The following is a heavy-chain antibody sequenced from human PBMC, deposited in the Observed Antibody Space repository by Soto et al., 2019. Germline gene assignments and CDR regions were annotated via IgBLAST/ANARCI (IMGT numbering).Heavy chain of an antibody. CDR3: WEGGPECVSATCDRVVAFDV. CDR2: ISHDGSKK. D-gene: IGHD1-26*01. J-gene: IGHJ3*01. CDR1: GFTFSSYV. Sequence: QVQLVQSGGGVVQPGRSLRLSCAASGFTFSSYVTHWVRQAPGKGLEWVAVISHDGSKKYYADSVKGRFTISRDNSKNTXYXXIDSMRAEAAAVYDWWEGGPECVSATCDRVVAFDVWGQGTMVTVSS. V-gene: IGHV3-30*03.